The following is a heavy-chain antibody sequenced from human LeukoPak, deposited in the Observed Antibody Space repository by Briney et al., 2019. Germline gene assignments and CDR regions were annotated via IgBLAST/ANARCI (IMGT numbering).Heavy chain of an antibody. CDR2: ISGSGGST. Sequence: GGSLRLSCAASGFTFSSYAISWVRQAPGKGLGWVSSISGSGGSTYYADSVKGRFTISRDNSKNTLYLQMNSLRAEDTAVYYCAKAPHGFVVVPAAIDYWGQGTLVTVSS. V-gene: IGHV3-23*01. CDR3: AKAPHGFVVVPAAIDY. J-gene: IGHJ4*02. D-gene: IGHD2-2*01. CDR1: GFTFSSYA.